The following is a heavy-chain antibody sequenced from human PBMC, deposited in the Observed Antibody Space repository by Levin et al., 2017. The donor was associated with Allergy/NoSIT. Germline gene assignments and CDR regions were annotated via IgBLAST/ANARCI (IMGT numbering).Heavy chain of an antibody. V-gene: IGHV3-15*01. CDR1: GFSFTSAW. D-gene: IGHD6-19*01. Sequence: GGSLRLSCAASGFSFTSAWMNWVRQAPGKGLEWVGRIKSKTDGGTTDYAAPVKGRFTLSRDDSKNTLYLQMNTLKTEDTAVYYCTTEAGGSGWFWGQGTLVTVSS. CDR2: IKSKTDGGTT. J-gene: IGHJ4*02. CDR3: TTEAGGSGWF.